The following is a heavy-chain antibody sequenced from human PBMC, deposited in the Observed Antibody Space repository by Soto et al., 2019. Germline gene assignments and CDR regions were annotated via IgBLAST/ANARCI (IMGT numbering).Heavy chain of an antibody. Sequence: QVQLVQSGAEVKKPGSSVKVSCKASGGTFSSYAISWVRQAPGQGLEWMGGIIPISDTTHYAQKFQGRVTITADESTSTADMELSSPRSEDTAVYYCARSQGSSTSLEIYYYYYYGMDVWGQGTTVTVSS. V-gene: IGHV1-69*01. CDR3: ARSQGSSTSLEIYYYYYYGMDV. CDR1: GGTFSSYA. CDR2: IIPISDTT. D-gene: IGHD2-2*01. J-gene: IGHJ6*02.